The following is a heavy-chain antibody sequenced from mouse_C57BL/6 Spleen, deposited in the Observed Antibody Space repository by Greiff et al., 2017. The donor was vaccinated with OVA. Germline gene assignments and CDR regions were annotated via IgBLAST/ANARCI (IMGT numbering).Heavy chain of an antibody. CDR1: GYTFTDYY. CDR3: ARSGDYDGSAWFAY. Sequence: VQLQQSGPELVKPGASVKISCKASGYTFTDYYMNWVKQSHGKSLEWIGDINPNNGGTSYNQKFKGKATLTVDKSSSTAYMELRSLTSEDSAVYYCARSGDYDGSAWFAYWGQGTLVTVSA. V-gene: IGHV1-26*01. CDR2: INPNNGGT. J-gene: IGHJ3*01. D-gene: IGHD2-4*01.